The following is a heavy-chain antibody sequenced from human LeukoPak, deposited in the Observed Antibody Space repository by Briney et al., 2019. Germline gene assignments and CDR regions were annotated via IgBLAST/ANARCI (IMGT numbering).Heavy chain of an antibody. V-gene: IGHV1-69*13. Sequence: SVKVSCKASGGTFSSYAISWVRQAPGQGLEWMGGIIPIFGTANYAQKFQGRVTITADESASTAYMELSSLRSEDTAVYYCARVPDNWFDPWGQGTLVTVSS. CDR2: IIPIFGTA. D-gene: IGHD2-2*01. J-gene: IGHJ5*02. CDR1: GGTFSSYA. CDR3: ARVPDNWFDP.